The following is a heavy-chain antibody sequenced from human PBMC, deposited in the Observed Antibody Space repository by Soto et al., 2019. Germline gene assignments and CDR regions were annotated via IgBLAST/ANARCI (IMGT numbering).Heavy chain of an antibody. Sequence: PGGSPRLSCAASGFTFNTYWMHWVRQAPGKGLVWVSRINSDGTKTTYADSVKGRFTVSRDNAKNTVYLQMNSLRAEDTAVYYCATVATNSYNWLDPWGQGTLVTVSS. D-gene: IGHD5-12*01. J-gene: IGHJ5*02. CDR1: GFTFNTYW. CDR3: ATVATNSYNWLDP. V-gene: IGHV3-74*01. CDR2: INSDGTKT.